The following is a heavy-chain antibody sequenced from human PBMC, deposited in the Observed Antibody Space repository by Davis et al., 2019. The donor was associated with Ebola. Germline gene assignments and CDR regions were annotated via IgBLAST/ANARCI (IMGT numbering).Heavy chain of an antibody. CDR2: IRSKANSYAT. Sequence: GESLKISCAASGFTFSGSAMHWVRQASGKGLEWVGRIRSKANSYATAYAASVKGRFTISRDDSKNTAYLQMNSLKTEDTAVYYCNSALRTYGDYSDYWGQGTLVTVSS. D-gene: IGHD4-17*01. CDR3: NSALRTYGDYSDY. V-gene: IGHV3-73*01. J-gene: IGHJ4*02. CDR1: GFTFSGSA.